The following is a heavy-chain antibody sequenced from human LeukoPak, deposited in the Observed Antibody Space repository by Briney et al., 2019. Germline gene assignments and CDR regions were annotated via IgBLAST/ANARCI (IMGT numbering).Heavy chain of an antibody. CDR2: ISSSSSYI. J-gene: IGHJ5*02. Sequence: PGGSLRLSCAVSGFTFSSYSMNWVRQAPGKGLEWVSSISSSSSYIYYADSVKGRFTISRDNAKNSLYLQMNSLRAEDTAVYYCARGGGVSVGRPENWFDPWGQGTLVTVSS. CDR1: GFTFSSYS. CDR3: ARGGGVSVGRPENWFDP. V-gene: IGHV3-21*01. D-gene: IGHD1-26*01.